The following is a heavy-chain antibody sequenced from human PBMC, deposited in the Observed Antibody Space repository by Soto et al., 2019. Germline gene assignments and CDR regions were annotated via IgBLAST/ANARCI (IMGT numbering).Heavy chain of an antibody. V-gene: IGHV3-30-3*01. Sequence: SLRLSCAASGSSFRKYPMHWDRQTSDKGLEWVAVISHDGVTKNSADSVKGRFSISRDTSRNTLYLEMNSLRTEDTAMYYCVRGGYSSSWERLDPWGQGTLVTVSS. CDR2: ISHDGVTK. D-gene: IGHD4-4*01. J-gene: IGHJ5*02. CDR1: GSSFRKYP. CDR3: VRGGYSSSWERLDP.